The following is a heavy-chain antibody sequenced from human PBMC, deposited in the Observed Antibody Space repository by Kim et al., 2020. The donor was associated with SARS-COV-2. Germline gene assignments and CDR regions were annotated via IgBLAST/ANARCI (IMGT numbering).Heavy chain of an antibody. Sequence: GGSLRLSCAASGFSFNNYDMHCVRQAPGKGLEWVAHVSYDGILKYYADSLKGRFTVSKDSSKNTLFLQMSSLGTEDTAVYYCAKNWVFFHLAVRQHHFD. CDR3: AKNWVFFHLAVRQHHFD. CDR1: GFSFNNYD. D-gene: IGHD6-6*01. J-gene: IGHJ4*01. CDR2: VSYDGILK. V-gene: IGHV3-30*18.